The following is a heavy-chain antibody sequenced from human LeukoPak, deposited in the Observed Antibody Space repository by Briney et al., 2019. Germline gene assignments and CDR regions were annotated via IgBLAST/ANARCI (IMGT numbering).Heavy chain of an antibody. Sequence: SETLSLTCAVYGGSFSGYYWSWIRQPPGKGLEWIGEINHSGSTNYNPSLKSRVTISVDTSRNHFSLNLNSVTAADMAVYYCARHSSSAWYYYFDYWGQGSFVTVSS. CDR1: GGSFSGYY. J-gene: IGHJ4*02. V-gene: IGHV4-34*01. CDR2: INHSGST. D-gene: IGHD6-19*01. CDR3: ARHSSSAWYYYFDY.